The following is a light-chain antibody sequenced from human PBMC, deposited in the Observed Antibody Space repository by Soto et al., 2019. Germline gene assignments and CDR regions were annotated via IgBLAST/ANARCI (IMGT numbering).Light chain of an antibody. CDR1: QSVSSSY. CDR3: QQYGSSPNT. CDR2: GAS. J-gene: IGKJ2*01. V-gene: IGKV3-20*01. Sequence: EIVLTQSPGTLSLSPGERATLSCRASQSVSSSYLAWYQQKPGQAPRLLIYGASSRATGIPDRYSGSGSGTDFTLTISRLEPEDFAVCSCQQYGSSPNTFGQGTKLEIK.